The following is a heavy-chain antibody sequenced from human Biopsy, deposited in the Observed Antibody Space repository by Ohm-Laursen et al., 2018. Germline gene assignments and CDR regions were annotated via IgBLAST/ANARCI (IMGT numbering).Heavy chain of an antibody. D-gene: IGHD3-22*01. J-gene: IGHJ5*02. CDR2: INAKTGDT. CDR3: TREGYHYDSLAYYYCFDP. V-gene: IGHV1-2*02. CDR1: GLTFTGYH. Sequence: GTVRVSCKVSGLTFTGYHVHWVRQAPGQGLEGMGWINAKTGDTNYAKKFQGRVTMTRDTTISTAYVDLSSLRSDDTAVYYCTREGYHYDSLAYYYCFDPWGQGTLVTVSS.